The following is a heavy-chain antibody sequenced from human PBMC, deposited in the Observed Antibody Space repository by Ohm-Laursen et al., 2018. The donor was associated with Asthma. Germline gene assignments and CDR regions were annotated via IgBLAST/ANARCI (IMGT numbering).Heavy chain of an antibody. CDR3: ARIGPEWELPGREYSLHH. D-gene: IGHD1-26*01. CDR2: ISTASSFI. V-gene: IGHV3-21*01. Sequence: SLRLSCAASGFIFSSYAFNWVRQAPGKGLEWVASISTASSFIYYADSVRGRFTTSRDNARNSVYLQMNSLRAEDTALYYCARIGPEWELPGREYSLHHWGEGTLVTVSS. CDR1: GFIFSSYA. J-gene: IGHJ1*01.